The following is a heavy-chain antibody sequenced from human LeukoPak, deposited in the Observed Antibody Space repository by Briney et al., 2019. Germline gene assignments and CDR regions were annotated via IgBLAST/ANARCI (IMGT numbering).Heavy chain of an antibody. D-gene: IGHD6-6*01. Sequence: PGGSLRLSCAASGFTFSSYAMSWVRQAPGKGLEWVSAISGSGGSTYYADSVKGRFTISRDNSKNTLYLQMSSLRAEDTAVYYRAKDPPAGIAARYDAFDIWGQGTMVTVSS. CDR3: AKDPPAGIAARYDAFDI. CDR2: ISGSGGST. CDR1: GFTFSSYA. J-gene: IGHJ3*02. V-gene: IGHV3-23*01.